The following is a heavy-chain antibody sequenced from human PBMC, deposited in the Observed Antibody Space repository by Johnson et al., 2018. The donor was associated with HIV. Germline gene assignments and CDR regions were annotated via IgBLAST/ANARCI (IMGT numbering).Heavy chain of an antibody. V-gene: IGHV3-9*01. D-gene: IGHD3-10*01. CDR2: ISWNSGSI. Sequence: VQLVESGGGLVQPGRSLRLSCAASGFTFDDYAMHWVRQAPGKGLEWVSGISWNSGSIGYAASVKGRFTISRDNAKNSLYLQMSSLRPEDTAFYYCAKRYDYGSGSYLGAFDIWGQGTTVTVSS. CDR3: AKRYDYGSGSYLGAFDI. CDR1: GFTFDDYA. J-gene: IGHJ3*02.